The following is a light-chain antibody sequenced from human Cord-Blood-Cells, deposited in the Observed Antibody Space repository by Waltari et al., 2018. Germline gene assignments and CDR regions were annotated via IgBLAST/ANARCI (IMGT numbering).Light chain of an antibody. Sequence: QSVLTQPPSASETPGQRVTISCSGSSSNIGSNTVNWYQQLPGTAPKLLIYRNNQRPSGVPDRFSGSKSGTSASLAISGLQAEDEADYYCAAWDDSLNGPVFGGGTKLTVL. CDR3: AAWDDSLNGPV. CDR2: RNN. J-gene: IGLJ2*01. CDR1: SSNIGSNT. V-gene: IGLV1-44*01.